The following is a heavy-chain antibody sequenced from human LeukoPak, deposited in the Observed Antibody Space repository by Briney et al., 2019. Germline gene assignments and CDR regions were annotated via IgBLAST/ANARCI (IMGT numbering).Heavy chain of an antibody. J-gene: IGHJ4*02. D-gene: IGHD3-10*01. CDR3: ARLNMVRGVIKVFGY. V-gene: IGHV4-34*01. CDR2: INHSGST. CDR1: GGSFSGYY. Sequence: SETLSLTCAVYGGSFSGYYWSWIRQPPGKGLEWIGEINHSGSTSYNPSLKSRVTISVDTSKNQFSLKLSSVTAADTAVYYCARLNMVRGVIKVFGYWGQGTLVTVSS.